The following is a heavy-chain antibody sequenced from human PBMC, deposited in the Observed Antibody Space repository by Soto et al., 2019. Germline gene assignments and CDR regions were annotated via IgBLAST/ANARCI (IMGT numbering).Heavy chain of an antibody. D-gene: IGHD1-1*01. CDR1: GDSISSYY. Sequence: SETLSLTCTVSGDSISSYYWRWIRQPAGKGLEWIGRIYSGGNTNYNPSLGTRVTMVVDTSKNQFSLKVASVTAADTAVYYCARIQESRQLAPYYYGIAVWGPGTTVTVAS. J-gene: IGHJ6*02. V-gene: IGHV4-4*07. CDR3: ARIQESRQLAPYYYGIAV. CDR2: IYSGGNT.